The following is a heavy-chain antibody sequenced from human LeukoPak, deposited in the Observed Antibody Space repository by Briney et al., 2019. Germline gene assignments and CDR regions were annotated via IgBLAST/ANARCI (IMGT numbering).Heavy chain of an antibody. D-gene: IGHD3-16*01. CDR1: GFTFSSYT. CDR3: ARMMTDY. V-gene: IGHV3-30-3*01. CDR2: ISYDGSNK. J-gene: IGHJ4*02. Sequence: GGSLRLSCAASGFTFSSYTMHWVRQAPGKGLEWVAVISYDGSNKYYADSVKGRFTISRDNSKNTLYLQMNSLRAEDTAVYYCARMMTDYWGQGTLVTVSS.